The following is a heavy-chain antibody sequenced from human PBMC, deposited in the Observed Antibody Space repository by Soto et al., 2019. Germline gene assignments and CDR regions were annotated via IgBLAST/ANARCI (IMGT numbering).Heavy chain of an antibody. CDR3: ARDLSGVGIESQ. V-gene: IGHV3-30*04. D-gene: IGHD3-10*01. CDR1: GFTFSSYT. CDR2: ISGDERDK. J-gene: IGHJ4*02. Sequence: QVQLVESGGGVVQPGRSLRLSCATSGFTFSSYTMHWVRQAPGEGLDWVAVISGDERDKRYAGSVQGRFTISRDNSKNTRYLKMKSLRTEETATYYCARDLSGVGIESQWGRETLVTSSS.